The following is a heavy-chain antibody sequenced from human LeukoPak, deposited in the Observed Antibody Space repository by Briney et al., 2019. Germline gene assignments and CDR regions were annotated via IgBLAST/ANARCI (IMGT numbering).Heavy chain of an antibody. D-gene: IGHD4-17*01. CDR1: GETFSGFY. V-gene: IGHV4-34*01. CDR3: ARISTVTRQFDY. CDR2: INYSGST. Sequence: PSETLSLTCAVYGETFSGFYWSWIRQPPGKGLEWIGEINYSGSTNYNPSLKSRVTISVDTSKNQFSLNLNSVTAADTAVYYCARISTVTRQFDYWGQGMLVTVSS. J-gene: IGHJ4*02.